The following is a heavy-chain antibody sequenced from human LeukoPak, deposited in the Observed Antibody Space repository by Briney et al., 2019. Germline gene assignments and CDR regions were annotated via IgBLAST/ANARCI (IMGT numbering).Heavy chain of an antibody. V-gene: IGHV3-15*01. Sequence: GGSLRLSCAASGFTFSNAWMSWVRQAPGKGLEWIGRIQTKTDGETTEYAAPVKGRFTISRDDSKNTLCLQMNSLKTEDTAMYYCTTGSGGSPFYYWGQGTLVTVSS. CDR2: IQTKTDGETT. CDR3: TTGSGGSPFYY. J-gene: IGHJ4*02. CDR1: GFTFSNAW. D-gene: IGHD6-19*01.